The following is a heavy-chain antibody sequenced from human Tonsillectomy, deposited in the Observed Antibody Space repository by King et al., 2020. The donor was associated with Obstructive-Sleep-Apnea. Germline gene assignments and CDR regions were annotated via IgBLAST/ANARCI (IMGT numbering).Heavy chain of an antibody. CDR1: GFTFSSYA. CDR2: ISGSGGST. V-gene: IGHV3-23*04. Sequence: VQLVESGGGLVQPGGSLRLSCAASGFTFSSYAMSWVRQAPGKGLEWVAAISGSGGSTYYADSVKGRFTISRDNSKNTLYLQMNSLRAEDTAVYYWAKDRSPSWMVRGVIRDPYYYNGMDVWGQGTTVTVSS. J-gene: IGHJ6*02. CDR3: AKDRSPSWMVRGVIRDPYYYNGMDV. D-gene: IGHD3-10*01.